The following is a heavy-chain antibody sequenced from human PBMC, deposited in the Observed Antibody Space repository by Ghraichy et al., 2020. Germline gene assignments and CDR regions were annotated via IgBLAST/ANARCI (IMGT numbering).Heavy chain of an antibody. V-gene: IGHV1-46*01. CDR2: INPSGGST. J-gene: IGHJ4*02. Sequence: ASVKVSCKASGYTFTNYYVHWVRQAPGQGLEWMGFINPSGGSTSYAQKFQGRVIMTRDTSTSTVYMDLSSLISEDTAVNYCARNHGSGLDYWGQGTLVTVSS. CDR1: GYTFTNYY. CDR3: ARNHGSGLDY. D-gene: IGHD2-15*01.